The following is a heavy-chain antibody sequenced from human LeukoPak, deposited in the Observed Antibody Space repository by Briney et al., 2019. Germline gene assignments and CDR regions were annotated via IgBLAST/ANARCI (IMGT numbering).Heavy chain of an antibody. V-gene: IGHV1-2*02. J-gene: IGHJ4*02. CDR1: GYTFTGYY. CDR3: ARDGTYYYDSSGYYDY. CDR2: INPNSGGT. D-gene: IGHD3-22*01. Sequence: GASVKVSCKASGYTFTGYYMHWVRQAPGQGLEWMGWINPNSGGTNYAQKFQGRVTMTRDTSISTAYMELRRLRSDDTAVYYCARDGTYYYDSSGYYDYWGQGTLVTVSS.